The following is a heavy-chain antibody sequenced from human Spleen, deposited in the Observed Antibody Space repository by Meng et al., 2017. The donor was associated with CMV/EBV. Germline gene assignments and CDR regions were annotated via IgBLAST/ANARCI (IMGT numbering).Heavy chain of an antibody. J-gene: IGHJ6*02. CDR1: GYTFTTYG. D-gene: IGHD2-2*02. V-gene: IGHV1-18*01. CDR3: ARDEGTPISGAIWGYNSMDV. Sequence: ASVKVSCKASGYTFTTYGISWVRQAPGQGLEWTGWISTYNGDTNYAQKLQDRVTMTTDTSTSTAYIELRSLRSDDTAVYYCARDEGTPISGAIWGYNSMDVWGQGTTVTVSS. CDR2: ISTYNGDT.